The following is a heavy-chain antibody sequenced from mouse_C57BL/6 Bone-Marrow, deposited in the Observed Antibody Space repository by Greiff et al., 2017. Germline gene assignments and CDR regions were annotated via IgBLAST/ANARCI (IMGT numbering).Heavy chain of an antibody. V-gene: IGHV14-4*01. J-gene: IGHJ2*01. CDR2: IDPENGDT. CDR1: GFNIKDDY. D-gene: IGHD1-1*01. Sequence: VQLQQSGAELVRPGASVKLSCTASGFNIKDDYMHWVKQRPEQGLEWIGWIDPENGDTEYASKFQGKATITADTSSNTAYLQLSSLTSEDTAVYYCTTRGTTVGATRGYWGQGTTLTVSS. CDR3: TTRGTTVGATRGY.